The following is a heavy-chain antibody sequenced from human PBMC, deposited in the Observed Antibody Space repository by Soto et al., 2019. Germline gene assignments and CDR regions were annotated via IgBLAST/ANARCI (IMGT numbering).Heavy chain of an antibody. CDR2: ICANRGT. CDR3: ATLGIAVAGTRSDY. D-gene: IGHD6-19*01. V-gene: IGHV4-4*02. CDR1: WGSISSSYL. J-gene: IGHJ4*02. Sequence: SETLSLRCAVSWGSISSSYLWTWVRQPPQLRLEWVGEICANRGTDYNQLLKGRVTMSVDKSKHHFSLKLSAVTAADKTVYYCATLGIAVAGTRSDYWGPGTLVTVSS.